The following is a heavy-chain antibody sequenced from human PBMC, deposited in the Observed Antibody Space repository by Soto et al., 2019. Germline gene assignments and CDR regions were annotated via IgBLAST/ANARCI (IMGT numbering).Heavy chain of an antibody. CDR3: AKGTSNYSGSSEGFFDN. CDR2: GTT. Sequence: GGSLRLSCEASGFNFRTYAMSWVRQAPGKGLEWVSSGTTYYAASVKGRFSVSRDNSKNTLYLQMNSLRAEDTAVYYCAKGTSNYSGSSEGFFDNWGQGTLVTVSS. CDR1: GFNFRTYA. J-gene: IGHJ4*02. D-gene: IGHD1-26*01. V-gene: IGHV3-23*01.